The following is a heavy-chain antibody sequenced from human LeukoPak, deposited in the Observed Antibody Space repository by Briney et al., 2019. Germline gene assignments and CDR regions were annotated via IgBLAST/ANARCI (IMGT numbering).Heavy chain of an antibody. CDR2: IYYSGST. Sequence: SETLSLTCTVSGGSISSYYWSWIRQPPGKGLEWIGYIYYSGSTNYNPSLKSRVTISVDTSKNQFSLKLSSVTAADTAVYYCARGPGSSFSDFDYWGQGTLVTVSS. CDR3: ARGPGSSFSDFDY. J-gene: IGHJ4*02. D-gene: IGHD6-13*01. V-gene: IGHV4-59*12. CDR1: GGSISSYY.